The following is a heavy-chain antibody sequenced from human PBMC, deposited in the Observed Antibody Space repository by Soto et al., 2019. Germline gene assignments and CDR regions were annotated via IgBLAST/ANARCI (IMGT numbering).Heavy chain of an antibody. D-gene: IGHD4-17*01. V-gene: IGHV3-48*03. CDR1: GFTFSDFE. Sequence: VQLVESGGGLVQPGGSLRLSCAASGFTFSDFEMTWVRQAPGKGLEWVSYTSSSGSRIYYADSVKGRFTISRDNANNSLYLQLNSLRVEDTAVYYCARVAGLRPLRLDYWGQGALVTVS. CDR3: ARVAGLRPLRLDY. J-gene: IGHJ4*02. CDR2: TSSSGSRI.